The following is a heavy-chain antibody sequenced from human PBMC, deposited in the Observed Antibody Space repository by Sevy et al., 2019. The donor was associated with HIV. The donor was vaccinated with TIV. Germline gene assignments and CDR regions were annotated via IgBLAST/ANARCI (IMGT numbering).Heavy chain of an antibody. V-gene: IGHV3-30-3*01. Sequence: GGSLRLSCAASGFTFSNFAMHWVHQAPGKGLEWVAVISYDGSNKYYADSVKGRFTISRDNSKNTLYLQMNSLRPEDTAGYYCANGLRSDSSDYYYSDDYYHGMDVWGQGTTVTVSS. CDR2: ISYDGSNK. CDR1: GFTFSNFA. J-gene: IGHJ6*02. CDR3: ANGLRSDSSDYYYSDDYYHGMDV. D-gene: IGHD3-22*01.